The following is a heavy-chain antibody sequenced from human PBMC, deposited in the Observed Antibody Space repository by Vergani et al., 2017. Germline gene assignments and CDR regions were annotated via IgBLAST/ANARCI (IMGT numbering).Heavy chain of an antibody. Sequence: QLQLQESGPGLVKPSETLSLTCTVSGGSISSSSYYWGWIRQPPGKGLEWIGSFYYSGSTYYNPSLQSRVTISVDTSKNQFSLKLSSVTAADTAVYYCARHSIAVVPPAYYYYYGMDVWGQXP. V-gene: IGHV4-39*01. CDR3: ARHSIAVVPPAYYYYYGMDV. CDR1: GGSISSSSYY. J-gene: IGHJ6*02. CDR2: FYYSGST. D-gene: IGHD6-19*01.